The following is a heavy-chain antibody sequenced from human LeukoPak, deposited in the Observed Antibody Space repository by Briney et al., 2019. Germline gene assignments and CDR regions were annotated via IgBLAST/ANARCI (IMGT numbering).Heavy chain of an antibody. V-gene: IGHV3-48*03. CDR2: ISSSGSTI. CDR3: ARDNYYDRPYYFDY. Sequence: GGSLRLSCAASGFTFSSYEMNWVPQAPGKGLEWVSYISSSGSTIYYADSVKGRFTISRDNAKNSLYLQMNSLRAEDTAVYYCARDNYYDRPYYFDYRGQGTLVTVSS. D-gene: IGHD3-22*01. J-gene: IGHJ4*02. CDR1: GFTFSSYE.